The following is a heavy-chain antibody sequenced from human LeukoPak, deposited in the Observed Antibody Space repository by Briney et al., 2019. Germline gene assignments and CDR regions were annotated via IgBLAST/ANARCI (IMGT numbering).Heavy chain of an antibody. CDR2: IHYSGST. CDR1: GGSISTYY. Sequence: SETLSLTCTVSGGSISTYYWSWIRQPPGKGLEWIGYIHYSGSTNYNPSLKSRVTISVGTSKNQFSLKLSSVTAADTAVYYCARRRTTGLAGYMDVWGIGTTVTVSS. J-gene: IGHJ6*03. CDR3: ARRRTTGLAGYMDV. D-gene: IGHD2-2*01. V-gene: IGHV4-59*08.